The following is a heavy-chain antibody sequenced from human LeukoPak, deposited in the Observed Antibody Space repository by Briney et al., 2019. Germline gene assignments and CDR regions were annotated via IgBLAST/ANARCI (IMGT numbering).Heavy chain of an antibody. CDR3: ASSIGVVSNFDY. V-gene: IGHV4-39*07. CDR2: IYNSGST. Sequence: SETLPLTCSVSGGSISSSTYYWGWIRQPPGKGLEWIGNIYNSGSTYYNPSLKSRVTISVDTSKNQFSLKLSSVTAADTAVYYCASSIGVVSNFDYWGQGTLVTVSS. D-gene: IGHD3-3*01. CDR1: GGSISSSTYY. J-gene: IGHJ4*02.